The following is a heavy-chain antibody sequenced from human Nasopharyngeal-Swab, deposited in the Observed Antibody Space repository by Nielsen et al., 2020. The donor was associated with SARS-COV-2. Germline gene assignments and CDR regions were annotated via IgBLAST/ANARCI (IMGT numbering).Heavy chain of an antibody. Sequence: SDTLSLTCAVYGGSFSGYYWSWIRQPPGKGLEWIGEINYSGSTNYNPSLKSRVTISVDTSKNQFSLKLSSVTAADTAVYYCARGRYYDILTGYYYFDYWGQGTLVTVSS. CDR3: ARGRYYDILTGYYYFDY. V-gene: IGHV4-34*01. CDR2: INYSGST. J-gene: IGHJ4*02. D-gene: IGHD3-9*01. CDR1: GGSFSGYY.